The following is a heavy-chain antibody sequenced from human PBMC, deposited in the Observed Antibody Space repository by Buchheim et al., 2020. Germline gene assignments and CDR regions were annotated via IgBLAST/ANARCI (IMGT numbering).Heavy chain of an antibody. CDR3: AKDTAAAVKIYYFDF. D-gene: IGHD6-13*01. Sequence: EVQLLESGGGLVQPGGSLRLSCVASRFTFSSYAMSWVRQAPGKGLEWVSSISASGGTTYYADSVKGRFTISRDNSKNTLYLQMNSLRAEDTAVYYCAKDTAAAVKIYYFDFWGQGTL. CDR2: ISASGGTT. V-gene: IGHV3-23*01. J-gene: IGHJ4*02. CDR1: RFTFSSYA.